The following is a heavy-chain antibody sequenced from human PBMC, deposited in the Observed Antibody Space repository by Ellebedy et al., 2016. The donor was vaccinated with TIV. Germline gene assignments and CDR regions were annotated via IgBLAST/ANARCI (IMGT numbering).Heavy chain of an antibody. CDR1: GGSFSGNY. J-gene: IGHJ6*02. D-gene: IGHD3-9*01. CDR3: ARAPGRALTAYYKRDYGMDV. Sequence: MLSETLSLTCAVYGGSFSGNYWSWIRQPPGKGLEWIGEINHSGSTNYNPSLKSRVTISVDTSKNQFSLKLSSATAADTAVYYCARAPGRALTAYYKRDYGMDVWGQGTTVIVSS. V-gene: IGHV4-34*01. CDR2: INHSGST.